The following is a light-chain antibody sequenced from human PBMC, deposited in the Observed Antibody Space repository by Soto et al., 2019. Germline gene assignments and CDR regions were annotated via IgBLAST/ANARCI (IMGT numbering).Light chain of an antibody. CDR2: AAS. J-gene: IGKJ4*01. V-gene: IGKV1-12*01. CDR3: QQGYSFPVT. Sequence: DIQMTPSPSSVSASVGDRVSIPFLASQDVGDWSAWYQQKPGKAPXLLVYAASSLQSGVPSRFSGSGSGTDFTLTISSLQPEDFATYYCQQGYSFPVTFGGGTKVDI. CDR1: QDVGDW.